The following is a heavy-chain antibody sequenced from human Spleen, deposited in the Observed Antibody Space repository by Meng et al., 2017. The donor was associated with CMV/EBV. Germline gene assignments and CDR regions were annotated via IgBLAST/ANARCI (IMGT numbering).Heavy chain of an antibody. Sequence: ASVKVSCKASGYTFSIYGITWVRPAPGQGLEWMGWISGYNGNTNYAQKVQGRVTMTTDTSTSTVYMELKSLGSDDTAVYYCAREWNEGYYYGMDVWGQGTTVTVSS. CDR2: ISGYNGNT. CDR3: AREWNEGYYYGMDV. V-gene: IGHV1-18*01. J-gene: IGHJ6*02. CDR1: GYTFSIYG. D-gene: IGHD1-1*01.